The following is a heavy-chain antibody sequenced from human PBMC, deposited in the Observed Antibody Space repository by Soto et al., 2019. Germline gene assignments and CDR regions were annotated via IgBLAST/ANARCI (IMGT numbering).Heavy chain of an antibody. CDR1: GDSISNDAYH. D-gene: IGHD1-1*01. J-gene: IGHJ5*02. CDR3: ARRTDTPNWLDP. V-gene: IGHV4-61*08. CDR2: IYGSGST. Sequence: LSLTCAVSGDSISNDAYHWTWFRQPPGKALEWIGYIYGSGSTNYNPSLKSRVTMSVDTSKNQFSLKLTSVTAADTAVYYCARRTDTPNWLDPWGQGTLVTVSS.